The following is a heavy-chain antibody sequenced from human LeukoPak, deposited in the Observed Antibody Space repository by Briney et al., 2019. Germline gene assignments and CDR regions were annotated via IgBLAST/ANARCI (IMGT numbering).Heavy chain of an antibody. CDR2: TNHSGST. V-gene: IGHV4-34*01. D-gene: IGHD3-22*01. Sequence: SETLSLTCAVYGGSFSGYYWSWIRQPPGKGLEWIGETNHSGSTNYNPSLKSRVTISVDTSKNQFSLKLSSVTAADTAVYYCARATNYHGSSGFWGQGTLVTVSS. J-gene: IGHJ4*02. CDR1: GGSFSGYY. CDR3: ARATNYHGSSGF.